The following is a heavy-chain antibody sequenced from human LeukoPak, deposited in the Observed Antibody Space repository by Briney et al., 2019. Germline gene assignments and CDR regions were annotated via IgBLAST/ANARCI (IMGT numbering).Heavy chain of an antibody. CDR1: GDSISSYY. CDR3: ARELGGFGELNWFDP. V-gene: IGHV4-59*01. CDR2: IYYSGST. Sequence: SETLSLTCTVSGDSISSYYWSWIRQPPGKGLEWIGYIYYSGSTNYNPSLKSRVTISVDTSKNQFSLKLSSVTAADTAVYYCARELGGFGELNWFDPWGQGTLVTVSS. J-gene: IGHJ5*02. D-gene: IGHD3-10*01.